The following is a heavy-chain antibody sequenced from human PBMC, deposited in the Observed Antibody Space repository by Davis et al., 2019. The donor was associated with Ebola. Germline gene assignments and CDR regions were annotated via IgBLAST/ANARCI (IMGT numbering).Heavy chain of an antibody. V-gene: IGHV1-18*01. CDR2: ISAYNGNT. CDR1: GCTFTSYG. CDR3: ARVSGGSYYDYYYAMDV. Sequence: ASVKVSCKASGCTFTSYGISWVRQAPGQGLEWMGWISAYNGNTNYAQKLQGRVTMTTDTSTSTAYMELRSLRSDDTAVYYCARVSGGSYYDYYYAMDVWGQGTTVTVSS. D-gene: IGHD1-26*01. J-gene: IGHJ6*02.